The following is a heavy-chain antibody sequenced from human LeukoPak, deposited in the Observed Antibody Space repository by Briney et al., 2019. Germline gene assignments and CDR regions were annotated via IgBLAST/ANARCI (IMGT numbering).Heavy chain of an antibody. CDR3: AKQGAYVVVTANHAFDI. CDR2: IGSSGGGI. J-gene: IGHJ3*02. V-gene: IGHV3-23*01. CDR1: GFTFSTYT. D-gene: IGHD2-21*02. Sequence: PGGSLRLSCAASGFTFSTYTMYWVRHPPGKRLEWVSIIGSSGGGIHYADSVKGQFTISRDNSKNALYLQMNSLRAEDTAVYYCAKQGAYVVVTANHAFDIWGQGTMVTVSS.